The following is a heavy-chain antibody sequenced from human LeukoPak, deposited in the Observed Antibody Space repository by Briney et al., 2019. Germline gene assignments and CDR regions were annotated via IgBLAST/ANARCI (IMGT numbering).Heavy chain of an antibody. Sequence: SVKVSCKASGGTFSSYAVSWVRQAPGQGLEWMGGIIPIFGTANYAQKFQGRVTITADESTSTAYMELSSLRSEDTAVYYCARPHELYDILTGPLDYWGQGTLVTVSS. V-gene: IGHV1-69*13. D-gene: IGHD3-9*01. CDR2: IIPIFGTA. J-gene: IGHJ4*02. CDR3: ARPHELYDILTGPLDY. CDR1: GGTFSSYA.